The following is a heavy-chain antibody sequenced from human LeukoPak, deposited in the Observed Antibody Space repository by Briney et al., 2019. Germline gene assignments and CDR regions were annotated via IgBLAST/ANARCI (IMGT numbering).Heavy chain of an antibody. D-gene: IGHD1-26*01. CDR3: ARDRRGSGSSFFDY. CDR1: GFTFSSYS. CDR2: ISSSSSTI. Sequence: GGSLRLSCAASGFTFSSYSMNWVRQAPGKGLEWVSYISSSSSTIYYADSVKGRFPISRDNAKNSLYLQMNSLRAEDTAVYYCARDRRGSGSSFFDYWGQGTLVTVSS. J-gene: IGHJ4*02. V-gene: IGHV3-48*01.